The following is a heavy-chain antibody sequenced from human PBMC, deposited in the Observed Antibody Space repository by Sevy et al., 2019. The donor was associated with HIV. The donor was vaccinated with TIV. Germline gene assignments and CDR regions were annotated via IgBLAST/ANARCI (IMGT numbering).Heavy chain of an antibody. J-gene: IGHJ4*02. D-gene: IGHD1-26*01. CDR3: ARDRVGATSFDY. CDR1: GYTFTSYG. Sequence: ASVKVSCKASGYTFTSYGISWVRQAPGQGLEWMGWISAYNGNTNYAQKLQGRVTMTTDTSTSTAYMELRSLRSEDTAVYYCARDRVGATSFDYWGQGTLVTVSS. CDR2: ISAYNGNT. V-gene: IGHV1-18*01.